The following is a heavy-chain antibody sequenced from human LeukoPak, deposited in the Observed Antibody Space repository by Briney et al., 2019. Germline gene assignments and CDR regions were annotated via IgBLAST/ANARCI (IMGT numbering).Heavy chain of an antibody. CDR1: GYSFTSYW. J-gene: IGHJ3*02. CDR2: IYPGDSDT. Sequence: GESLKISCKGSGYSFTSYWIGWVRQMPGKGVEWMGIIYPGDSDTRYSPSFQGQVTISADKSISTAYLQWSSLKASDTAMYYCARGIVVLAATGRDAAFDISGQGSMVTVSS. CDR3: ARGIVVLAATGRDAAFDI. D-gene: IGHD2-15*01. V-gene: IGHV5-51*01.